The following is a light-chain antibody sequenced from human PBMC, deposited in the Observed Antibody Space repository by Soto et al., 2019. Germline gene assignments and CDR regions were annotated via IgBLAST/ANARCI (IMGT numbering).Light chain of an antibody. V-gene: IGKV3-11*01. CDR2: DAS. Sequence: EIVFTQSPATLSFSPGERATLSCRASQSVSSYLAWYQQEPGQAHSLIIYDASNRSTGIPAKFSGSGSGTGFPLAVNSIEPEDFGGYDCQQSRNWAPSITFGQVTRLEIK. CDR3: QQSRNWAPSIT. CDR1: QSVSSY. J-gene: IGKJ5*01.